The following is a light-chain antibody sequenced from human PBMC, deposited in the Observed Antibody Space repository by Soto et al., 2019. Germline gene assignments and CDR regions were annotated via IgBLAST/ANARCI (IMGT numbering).Light chain of an antibody. J-gene: IGKJ2*01. V-gene: IGKV1-5*01. Sequence: DIQMTQSPSTLSVSVGDRVTITCRASQSISSWLAWYQQKPGKAPKLLIYDASSLESGVPSRFSGSGSGTEFTLTISSLQPEDFATYYCQQSSNTPYTFGQGTKVDIK. CDR2: DAS. CDR1: QSISSW. CDR3: QQSSNTPYT.